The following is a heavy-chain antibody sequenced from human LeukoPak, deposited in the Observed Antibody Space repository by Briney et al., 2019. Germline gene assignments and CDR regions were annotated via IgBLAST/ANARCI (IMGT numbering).Heavy chain of an antibody. J-gene: IGHJ4*02. V-gene: IGHV4-34*01. CDR1: GGSFSGYY. CDR2: INHSGST. CDR3: AIPAGGFLDFDY. D-gene: IGHD3-16*01. Sequence: SETLSLTCAVYGGSFSGYYWSWIRQPPGKGLEWIGEINHSGSTNYNPSLKSRVTISVDTSKNQFSLKLSSVTAADTAVYYCAIPAGGFLDFDYWGQGTLVTVSS.